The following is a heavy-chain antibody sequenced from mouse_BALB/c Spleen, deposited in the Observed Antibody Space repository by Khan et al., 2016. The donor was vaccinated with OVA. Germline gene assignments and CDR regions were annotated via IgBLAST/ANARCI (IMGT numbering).Heavy chain of an antibody. Sequence: QVQLQQSGPELVRPGVSVKISCKGPDYTFTDYPMHWVQQSHVKSLEWIGAVSTTYGTTNYNQKFKGKAIMTVDKSSSTAYMELARLTSEDSAIYYCARDDGYSRFAYWGQGTLVTVSA. D-gene: IGHD2-3*01. CDR1: DYTFTDYP. V-gene: IGHV1S137*01. CDR3: ARDDGYSRFAY. CDR2: VSTTYGTT. J-gene: IGHJ3*01.